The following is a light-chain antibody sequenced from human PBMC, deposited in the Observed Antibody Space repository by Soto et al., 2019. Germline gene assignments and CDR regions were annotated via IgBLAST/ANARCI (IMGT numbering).Light chain of an antibody. CDR1: QSVSND. CDR2: AAS. CDR3: QQSYTSWWT. V-gene: IGKV3-15*01. Sequence: ERVMTQSPATLSVSQGERATLSCRASQSVSNDLAWYQQKPGQAPRLLIYAASNRATGIPAKFSGSGSGTDFTLTISSLQPEDFATYYCQQSYTSWWTFGQGTKVDIK. J-gene: IGKJ1*01.